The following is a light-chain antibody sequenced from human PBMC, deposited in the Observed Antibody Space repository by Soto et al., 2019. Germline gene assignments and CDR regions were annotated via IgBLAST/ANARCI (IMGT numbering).Light chain of an antibody. V-gene: IGKV1-5*03. CDR2: KAS. J-gene: IGKJ5*01. Sequence: DIQMTQSPSTLSASVGDRVTITCRASQSISTWVAWYQQKPGKAPKLLIYKASSLESGLPSRFSGSGSGTEFTLTISSLQPDDFATYYCQQYNTYNTFGQGTRLEIK. CDR3: QQYNTYNT. CDR1: QSISTW.